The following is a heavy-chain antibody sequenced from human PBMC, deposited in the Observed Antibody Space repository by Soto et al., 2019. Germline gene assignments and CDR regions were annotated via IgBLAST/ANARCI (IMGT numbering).Heavy chain of an antibody. Sequence: QVQLQESGPGLVKPSETLSLTCTVSGGSIINHYWSWIRQPPGKGLEWIGYIYYSGSTNYNPSLKCRVTISVDTSKNQFSLNLTSLTAADTAIYYCARANWYSEYWGQGTLVTVSS. CDR1: GGSIINHY. CDR3: ARANWYSEY. J-gene: IGHJ4*02. CDR2: IYYSGST. D-gene: IGHD7-27*01. V-gene: IGHV4-59*11.